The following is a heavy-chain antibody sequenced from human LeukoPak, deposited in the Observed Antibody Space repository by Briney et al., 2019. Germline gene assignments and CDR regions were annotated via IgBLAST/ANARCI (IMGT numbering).Heavy chain of an antibody. D-gene: IGHD2-2*02. V-gene: IGHV4-4*07. CDR3: AREAQVVPAAIRFDY. J-gene: IGHJ4*02. CDR2: IYTSGST. Sequence: SETLSLTCTVSGGSISSYYWGWIRQPAGKGLEWIGRIYTSGSTNYNPSLKSRVTMSVDTSKNQFSLKLSSVTAADTAVYYCAREAQVVPAAIRFDYWGQGTLVTVSS. CDR1: GGSISSYY.